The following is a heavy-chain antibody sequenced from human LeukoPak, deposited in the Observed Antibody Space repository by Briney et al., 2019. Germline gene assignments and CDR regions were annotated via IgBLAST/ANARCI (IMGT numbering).Heavy chain of an antibody. V-gene: IGHV3-11*01. CDR1: GFTFSDYY. CDR3: AKGEYSSSDDAFDI. D-gene: IGHD6-6*01. J-gene: IGHJ3*02. CDR2: ISSSGSTI. Sequence: PGGSLRLSCAASGFTFSDYYMSWIRQAPGKGLEWVSYISSSGSTIYYADSVKGRFTISRDNAKNSLYLQMNSLRAEDMALYYCAKGEYSSSDDAFDIWGQGTMVTVSS.